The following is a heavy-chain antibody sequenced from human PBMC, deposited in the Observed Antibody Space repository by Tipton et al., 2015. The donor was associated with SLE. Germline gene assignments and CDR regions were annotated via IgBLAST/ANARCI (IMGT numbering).Heavy chain of an antibody. CDR1: GGSISSYY. CDR3: AGRRHYDFWSGYPPII. Sequence: TLSLTCTVSGGSISSYYWSWIRQPAGKGLEWIGRIYTSGSTNYNPSLKSRVTMSVDTSKNQFSLKLSSVTAADTAVYYCAGRRHYDFWSGYPPIIWGQGTMVTVSS. D-gene: IGHD3-3*01. V-gene: IGHV4-4*07. J-gene: IGHJ3*02. CDR2: IYTSGST.